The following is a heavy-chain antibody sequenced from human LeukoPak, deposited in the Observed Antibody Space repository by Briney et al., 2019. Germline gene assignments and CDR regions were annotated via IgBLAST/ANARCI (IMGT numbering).Heavy chain of an antibody. CDR2: IYYSGNT. V-gene: IGHV4-59*01. D-gene: IGHD1-26*01. J-gene: IGHJ4*02. CDR3: ARGGSYGAYLDC. Sequence: KPSETLSLTCSVSGASITNYYWSWIRQAPGKGLEWIGYIYYSGNTNTYNPSLKSRATISLYTSRKYFSLELRSVTAADTAVYYCARGGSYGAYLDCWGQGALVIVSS. CDR1: GASITNYY.